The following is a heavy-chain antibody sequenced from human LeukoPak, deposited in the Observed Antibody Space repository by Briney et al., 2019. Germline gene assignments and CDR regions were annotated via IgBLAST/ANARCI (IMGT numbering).Heavy chain of an antibody. Sequence: PGGSLRLSCAASGFTFSSYSMNWVRQAPGKGLEWVSSISSSSSYIYYADSVKGRFTISRDNAKNSLYLQMNSLRAEDTAVYYCARDDSSSWTPRYGMVVWGQGTTVTVSS. CDR2: ISSSSSYI. J-gene: IGHJ6*02. CDR1: GFTFSSYS. D-gene: IGHD6-13*01. CDR3: ARDDSSSWTPRYGMVV. V-gene: IGHV3-21*01.